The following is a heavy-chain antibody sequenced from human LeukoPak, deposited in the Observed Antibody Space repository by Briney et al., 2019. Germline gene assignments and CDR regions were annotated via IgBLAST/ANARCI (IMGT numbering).Heavy chain of an antibody. D-gene: IGHD3-22*01. V-gene: IGHV3-30*18. CDR3: AKGSSDYYDSSGYLDY. J-gene: IGHJ4*02. CDR1: GFTFSSYG. CDR2: ISYDGSNK. Sequence: PGGSLRLSCAASGFTFSSYGMHWVRQAPGQGLEWVAVISYDGSNKYYADSVKGRFTISRDNSKNTLYLQMNSLRAEDTAVYYCAKGSSDYYDSSGYLDYWGQGTLVTVSS.